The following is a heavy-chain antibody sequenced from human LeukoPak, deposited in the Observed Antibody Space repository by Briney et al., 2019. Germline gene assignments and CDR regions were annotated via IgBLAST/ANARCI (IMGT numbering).Heavy chain of an antibody. D-gene: IGHD6-19*01. CDR1: GGSISSYY. CDR2: IYYSGST. CDR3: ARHNGLSSGYDY. Sequence: SETLSLTCTVSGGSISSYYWSWIRQPPGKGLEWIGSIYYSGSTYYNPSLKSRVTISVDTSKNQFSLKLSSVTAADTAVYYCARHNGLSSGYDYWGQGTLVTVSS. J-gene: IGHJ4*02. V-gene: IGHV4-59*05.